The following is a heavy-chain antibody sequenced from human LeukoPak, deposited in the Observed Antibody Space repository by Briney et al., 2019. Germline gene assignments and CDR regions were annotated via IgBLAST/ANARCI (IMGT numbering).Heavy chain of an antibody. CDR2: IYSGSST. V-gene: IGHV3-66*02. J-gene: IGHJ4*02. Sequence: GGSLRLSCAASGFTVSSNYMSWVRQAPGKGLEWVSVIYSGSSTYYADSVKGRFTISRDNSKNTLYLQMNSLRAEDTAVYYCARDANYYDSRGENYFNCWGQGTLVTVSS. CDR1: GFTVSSNY. CDR3: ARDANYYDSRGENYFNC. D-gene: IGHD3-22*01.